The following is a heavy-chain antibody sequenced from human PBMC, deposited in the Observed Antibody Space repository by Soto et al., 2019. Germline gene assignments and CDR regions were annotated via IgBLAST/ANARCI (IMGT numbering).Heavy chain of an antibody. CDR3: ARAPRNWGFDF. D-gene: IGHD7-27*01. CDR2: MNPHSGDT. Sequence: GASVKVSFKASGYSFTNYDINWVRQTSGQGLEWMGWMNPHSGDTGYAQRFQGRVTMTRNTAISTAYMELSSLRFEDTAIYSCARAPRNWGFDFWGQGTPVTVS. CDR1: GYSFTNYD. J-gene: IGHJ4*02. V-gene: IGHV1-8*01.